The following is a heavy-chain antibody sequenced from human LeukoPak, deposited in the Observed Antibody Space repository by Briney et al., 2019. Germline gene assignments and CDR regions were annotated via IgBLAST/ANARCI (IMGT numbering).Heavy chain of an antibody. D-gene: IGHD3-3*01. Sequence: PSETRSLTCTVSGGTISSSSYYWVWIRQPPGRGLEWIGSIYYSGTTYSNPSLKSRVTISVDTSKTQFSLRLTSVTAADSAVYYCARHVRFLEWLSSYYFDYWGQGTLVTVSS. CDR3: ARHVRFLEWLSSYYFDY. V-gene: IGHV4-39*01. CDR1: GGTISSSSYY. J-gene: IGHJ4*02. CDR2: IYYSGTT.